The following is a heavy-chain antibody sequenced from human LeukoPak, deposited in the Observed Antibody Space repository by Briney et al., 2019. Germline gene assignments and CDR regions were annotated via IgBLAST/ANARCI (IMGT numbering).Heavy chain of an antibody. Sequence: PGGSLRLSCEASGFTFTRDSMNWVRQAPGKGLEWVSSISRSSSFIYYADSVKGRFTISRDNAKNSLYLQMNSLRAEDTAVYYCAREEAVAGLEYFDYWGQGTLVTVSS. CDR3: AREEAVAGLEYFDY. CDR2: ISRSSSFI. D-gene: IGHD6-19*01. CDR1: GFTFTRDS. V-gene: IGHV3-21*01. J-gene: IGHJ4*02.